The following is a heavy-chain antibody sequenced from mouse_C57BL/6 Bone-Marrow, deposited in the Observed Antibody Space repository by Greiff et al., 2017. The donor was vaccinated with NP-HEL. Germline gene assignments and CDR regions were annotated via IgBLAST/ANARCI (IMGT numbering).Heavy chain of an antibody. J-gene: IGHJ2*01. CDR1: GFSLTSYA. CDR3: ARSRFGNYGDYFDY. V-gene: IGHV2-9-1*01. D-gene: IGHD2-1*01. CDR2: IWTGGGT. Sequence: VQLQQSGPGLVAPSQSLSITCTVSGFSLTSYAISWVRQPPGKGLEWLGVIWTGGGTNYNSALKSRLSISKDNSKSQVFLKMNSLQTDDTDRYYCARSRFGNYGDYFDYWGQGTTLTVSS.